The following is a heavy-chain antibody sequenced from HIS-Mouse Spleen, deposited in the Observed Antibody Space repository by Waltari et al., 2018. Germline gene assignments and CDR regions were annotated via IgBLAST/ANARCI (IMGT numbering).Heavy chain of an antibody. D-gene: IGHD3-10*01. V-gene: IGHV3-53*02. CDR3: ARHYYYGSGSYYFDY. Sequence: EVQLVETGGGLIQPGGSLRLSCAASGFPVSSNYMTWVRQAPGKGLEWVSVIYSGGRTYYADSVKGRFTISRDNSKNTLYLQMNSLRAEDTAVYYCARHYYYGSGSYYFDYWGQGTLVTVSS. J-gene: IGHJ4*02. CDR1: GFPVSSNY. CDR2: IYSGGRT.